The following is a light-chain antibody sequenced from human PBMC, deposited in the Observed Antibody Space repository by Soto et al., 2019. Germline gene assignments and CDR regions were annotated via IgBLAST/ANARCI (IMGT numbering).Light chain of an antibody. CDR1: HSFTSTY. CDR3: QQYGSSHT. Sequence: IGLTQSPETLSLSPGERATLSCRARHSFTSTYLAFYQQKPGHAPRLLIYGASSRAIGIPDRFSGSVSGSDFILTINRLEPEDFAVYYCQQYGSSHTFGQGTRLEI. J-gene: IGKJ5*01. CDR2: GAS. V-gene: IGKV3-20*01.